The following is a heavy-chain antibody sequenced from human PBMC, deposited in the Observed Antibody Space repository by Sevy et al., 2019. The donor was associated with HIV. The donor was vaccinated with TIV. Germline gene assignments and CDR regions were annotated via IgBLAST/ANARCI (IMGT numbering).Heavy chain of an antibody. Sequence: GGSLRLSCAASGFTFSSYWMHWVRQAPGKGLVWVSRINSDGSSTSYANSVKGRLTISRDNAKNTLYLQMNSLRAEDTAVYYCVRGLLWFGELSPYYFDYWGQGTLVTVSS. J-gene: IGHJ4*02. CDR3: VRGLLWFGELSPYYFDY. CDR1: GFTFSSYW. CDR2: INSDGSST. D-gene: IGHD3-10*01. V-gene: IGHV3-74*01.